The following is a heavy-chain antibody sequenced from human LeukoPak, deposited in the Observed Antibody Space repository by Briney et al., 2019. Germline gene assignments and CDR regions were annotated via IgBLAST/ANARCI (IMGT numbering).Heavy chain of an antibody. D-gene: IGHD6-13*01. CDR1: GGSINSYY. J-gene: IGHJ4*02. Sequence: SETLSLTCTVSGGSINSYYWSWIRQPPGKGLEWIGYIYYSGSTNYNPSLKSRLTISVDTSKNQFSLKLSSVTAADTAVYYCARGVSSSRPVDYWGQGTLVTVSS. CDR3: ARGVSSSRPVDY. V-gene: IGHV4-59*01. CDR2: IYYSGST.